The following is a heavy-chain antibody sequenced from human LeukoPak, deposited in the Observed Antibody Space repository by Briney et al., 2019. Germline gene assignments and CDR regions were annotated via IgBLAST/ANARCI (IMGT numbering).Heavy chain of an antibody. CDR2: IYYSGST. J-gene: IGHJ5*02. CDR3: ARGHGDYGSGSYYNVLNWFDP. V-gene: IGHV4-31*03. Sequence: SQTLSLTCTVSGGSISSAGYYWTWIRQHPGKGLEWIGYIYYSGSTYYNPSLKSRVTISVDTSKNQFSLKLSSVTAADTAVYYCARGHGDYGSGSYYNVLNWFDPWGQGTLVTVSS. CDR1: GGSISSAGYY. D-gene: IGHD3-10*01.